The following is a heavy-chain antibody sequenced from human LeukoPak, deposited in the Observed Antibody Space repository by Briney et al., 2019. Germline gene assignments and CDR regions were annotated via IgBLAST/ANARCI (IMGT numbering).Heavy chain of an antibody. CDR2: IYENGGTA. CDR1: GFTFRSHA. CDR3: AKDFRIGYSAHFDY. V-gene: IGHV3-23*01. J-gene: IGHJ4*02. Sequence: GSLRLSCVGSGFTFRSHAMSWVRQAPEKGLEFVSGIYENGGTAYYADSVKGRFSISRDNTKNTLYLQMDSLRGEDTAVYYCAKDFRIGYSAHFDYWGQGALVTVSS. D-gene: IGHD2-21*01.